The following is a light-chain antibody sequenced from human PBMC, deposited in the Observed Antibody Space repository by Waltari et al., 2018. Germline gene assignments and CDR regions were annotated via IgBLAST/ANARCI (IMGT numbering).Light chain of an antibody. CDR3: TSFTSSNTYV. J-gene: IGLJ1*01. V-gene: IGLV2-14*03. CDR2: DVS. Sequence: QSALTQPASVSGSPGQSSTISCSGTSSDIGKYNYVSWFQQHPGKAPKRMIYDVSNRPSGVSDRFSGSKSGNTASLTISGLQTEDESDYYCTSFTSSNTYVFGTGTKVTVL. CDR1: SSDIGKYNY.